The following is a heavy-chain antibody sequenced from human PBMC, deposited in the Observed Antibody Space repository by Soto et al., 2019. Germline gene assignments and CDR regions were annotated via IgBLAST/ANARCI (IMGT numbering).Heavy chain of an antibody. CDR2: INPNSGST. CDR1: GYTFTGYY. D-gene: IGHD3-22*01. V-gene: IGHV1-2*02. J-gene: IGHJ4*02. Sequence: QVQLVQSGAEVKKPGASVKVSCKASGYTFTGYYMHWVRQAPGQGLEWMGWINPNSGSTNYAQKFQGRVTMTRDTSISTAYMELSRLRSDDTAVYYCARDSSYYYDSSGYYGADYWGQGTLVTVSS. CDR3: ARDSSYYYDSSGYYGADY.